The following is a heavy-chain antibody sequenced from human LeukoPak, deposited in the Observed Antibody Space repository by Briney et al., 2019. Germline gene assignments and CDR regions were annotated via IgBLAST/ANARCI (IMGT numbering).Heavy chain of an antibody. Sequence: SETLSLPCTVSGRSISSNYWSWVRRPGGKGLEWIGGIYTSGSTNYNPSLKSRVTMSVDTSKNQFSLKRSSVTAADTAVYYCARDKGLELEYYFDYWGQGTLVTVSS. V-gene: IGHV4-4*07. CDR3: ARDKGLELEYYFDY. J-gene: IGHJ4*02. D-gene: IGHD1-7*01. CDR1: GRSISSNY. CDR2: IYTSGST.